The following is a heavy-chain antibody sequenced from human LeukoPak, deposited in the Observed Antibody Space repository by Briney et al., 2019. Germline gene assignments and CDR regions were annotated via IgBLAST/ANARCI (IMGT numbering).Heavy chain of an antibody. CDR1: GGPLSSSNW. CDR3: AGSTCSGGSCYSGDYFDY. V-gene: IGHV4-4*02. J-gene: IGHJ4*02. CDR2: IYHSGST. D-gene: IGHD2-15*01. Sequence: SGTLSLTCAVSGGPLSSSNWWGWVRQPPGKALEWVGEIYHSGSTNYNPSLKSRVTISVDKSKNQFSLKLRSVTAADTAVYYCAGSTCSGGSCYSGDYFDYWGQGTLVTVSS.